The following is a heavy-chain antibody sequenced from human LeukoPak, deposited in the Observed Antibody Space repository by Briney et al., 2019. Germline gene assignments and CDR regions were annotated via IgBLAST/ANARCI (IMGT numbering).Heavy chain of an antibody. Sequence: ASVKVSCKASGGTFSSYAISWVRQAPGQGLEWMGGIIPIFGTANYAQKFQGRVTITADESTSTAYMELSSLRSEDTAVYYCARGRAYCSSTSCYLDYWGQGTLVTVSS. CDR1: GGTFSSYA. V-gene: IGHV1-69*13. D-gene: IGHD2-2*01. J-gene: IGHJ4*02. CDR3: ARGRAYCSSTSCYLDY. CDR2: IIPIFGTA.